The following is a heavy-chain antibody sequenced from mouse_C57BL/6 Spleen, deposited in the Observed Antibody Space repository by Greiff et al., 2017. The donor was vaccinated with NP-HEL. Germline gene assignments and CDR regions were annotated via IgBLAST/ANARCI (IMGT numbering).Heavy chain of an antibody. CDR1: GYTFTDYY. CDR2: INPNNGGT. V-gene: IGHV1-26*01. Sequence: EVQLQQSGPELVKPGASVKISCKASGYTFTDYYMNWVKQSHGKSLEWIGDINPNNGGTSYNQKFKGKATLTVDKSSSTAYMELRSLTSEDSAVYYCAREDGSSLAWFAYWGQGTLVTVSA. CDR3: AREDGSSLAWFAY. D-gene: IGHD1-1*01. J-gene: IGHJ3*01.